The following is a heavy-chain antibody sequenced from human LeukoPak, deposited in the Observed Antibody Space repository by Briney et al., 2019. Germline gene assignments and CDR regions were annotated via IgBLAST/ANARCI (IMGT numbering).Heavy chain of an antibody. V-gene: IGHV3-30-3*01. CDR3: ACEENSSGYSFDY. Sequence: GGSLRLSCAASGFTFSRYTMHWVRRAPGKGLEWVAVISYDGSNKYYADSVKGRFTISRDNSKNTLYLQMNSLRAEDTAVYYCACEENSSGYSFDYWGQGTLVTVSP. CDR1: GFTFSRYT. CDR2: ISYDGSNK. J-gene: IGHJ4*02. D-gene: IGHD3-22*01.